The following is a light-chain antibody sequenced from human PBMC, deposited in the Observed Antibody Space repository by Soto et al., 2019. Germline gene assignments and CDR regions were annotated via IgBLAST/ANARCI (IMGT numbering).Light chain of an antibody. CDR3: QQGASFPRT. CDR1: QAVSTW. J-gene: IGKJ4*01. V-gene: IGKV1-12*01. CDR2: AAS. Sequence: DIQLTQSPSSVSASVGDPVPITSRASQAVSTWLASYQQKPGGAPKLLIYAASTLQSGVPSRFSGSGSGTDFTLTIRSLQPEDFATYYCQQGASFPRTFGGGTKVDIK.